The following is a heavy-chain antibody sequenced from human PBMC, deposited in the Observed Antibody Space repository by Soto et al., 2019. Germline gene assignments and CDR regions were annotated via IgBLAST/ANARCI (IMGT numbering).Heavy chain of an antibody. CDR2: TNTDGSST. Sequence: PGGSLRLSCAASGFTFSTYWMHWVRQAPGKGLVWVSRTNTDGSSTTYADSVEGRITISRDNAKNTLYLQMNSLRAEDTALYYCARGTRVIPAESDFDYWGQGTLVTVSS. V-gene: IGHV3-74*01. CDR3: ARGTRVIPAESDFDY. CDR1: GFTFSTYW. D-gene: IGHD2-2*01. J-gene: IGHJ4*02.